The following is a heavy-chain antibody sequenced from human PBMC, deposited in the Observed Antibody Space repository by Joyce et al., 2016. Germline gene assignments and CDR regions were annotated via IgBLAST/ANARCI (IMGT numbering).Heavy chain of an antibody. CDR2: ISVYSDNK. J-gene: IGHJ4*02. V-gene: IGHV1-18*04. CDR3: ARDLDSPMWSNFDY. CDR1: GYRFNTYG. Sequence: QVHLVQSGSEVKKPGASVKVYCKTSGYRFNTYGISWVRQAPGQGLEWMGWISVYSDNKKYAQKFQGRVTLTTDTSTTTAYMELTKLRSDDTAIYYCARDLDSPMWSNFDYWGQGTLVTVSS. D-gene: IGHD2-21*01.